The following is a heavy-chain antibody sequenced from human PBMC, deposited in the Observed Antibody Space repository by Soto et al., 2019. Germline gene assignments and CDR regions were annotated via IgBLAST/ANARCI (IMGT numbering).Heavy chain of an antibody. V-gene: IGHV1-69*13. D-gene: IGHD4-17*01. J-gene: IGHJ3*02. CDR3: ARDISTVNDAFDI. CDR2: IIPIFGTA. CDR1: GGTFSSYA. Sequence: ASVKVSCKASGGTFSSYAMSWLRQSPGQGLEWMGGIIPIFGTANYAQKFQGRVTITADESTSTAYMELSSLRSEDKAVYYCARDISTVNDAFDIWGQGTMVTVSS.